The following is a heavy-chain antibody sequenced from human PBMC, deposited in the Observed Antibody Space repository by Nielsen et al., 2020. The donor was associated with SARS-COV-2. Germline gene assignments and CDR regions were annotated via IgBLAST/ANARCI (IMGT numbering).Heavy chain of an antibody. V-gene: IGHV4-39*07. Sequence: SETLSLTCTVSGGSISSSSYYWGWIRQPPGKGLEWIGSIYYSGSTYYNPSLKSRVTISVDTSKNQFSLKLSSVTAADTAVYYCARDLGGYSSGWPSPYYYYYYGMDVWGQGTTVTVSS. CDR3: ARDLGGYSSGWPSPYYYYYYGMDV. D-gene: IGHD6-19*01. CDR2: IYYSGST. J-gene: IGHJ6*02. CDR1: GGSISSSSYY.